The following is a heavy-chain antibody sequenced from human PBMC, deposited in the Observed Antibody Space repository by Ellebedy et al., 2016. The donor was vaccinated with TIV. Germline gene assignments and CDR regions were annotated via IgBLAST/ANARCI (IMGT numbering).Heavy chain of an antibody. Sequence: MPSETLSLTCTVSGGSISNSGYYWNWIRQPPGKGLEWIGSIYYSGSAYYNPSLKSRVTVSVYTSKNQFSLNLSSVTAADTAVYYCARKPMNPTDLYGNFDHWGQGTLVTVSS. D-gene: IGHD1-1*01. CDR2: IYYSGSA. CDR1: GGSISNSGYY. J-gene: IGHJ4*02. V-gene: IGHV4-39*07. CDR3: ARKPMNPTDLYGNFDH.